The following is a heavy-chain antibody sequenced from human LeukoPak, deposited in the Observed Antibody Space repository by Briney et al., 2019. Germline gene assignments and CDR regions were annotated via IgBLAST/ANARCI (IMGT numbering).Heavy chain of an antibody. V-gene: IGHV4-38-2*01. CDR3: AGTYCSGGSCYSELYYYYGMDV. CDR1: GCSISSGYY. J-gene: IGHJ6*04. D-gene: IGHD2-15*01. Sequence: PSETLSLTCAVSGCSISSGYYWGWIRQPPGKGLEWIGSIYHSGSTYYNPSLKSRVTISVDTSKNQFSLKLSSVTAADTAVYYCAGTYCSGGSCYSELYYYYGMDVWGKGTTVTVSS. CDR2: IYHSGST.